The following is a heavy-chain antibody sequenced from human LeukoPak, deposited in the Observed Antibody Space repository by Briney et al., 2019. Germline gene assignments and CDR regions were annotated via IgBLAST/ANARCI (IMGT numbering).Heavy chain of an antibody. J-gene: IGHJ4*02. CDR2: ISWNSGSI. CDR1: GFTFDDYA. V-gene: IGHV3-9*01. CDR3: TKEHYNWNAFSLDS. Sequence: GGSLRLSCAASGFTFDDYAMHWVRQAPGKGLEWVSGISWNSGSIGYADSVKGRFPISRDNAKNSLYLQMNSLRVEDTALYFCTKEHYNWNAFSLDSWGQGTLVTVSS. D-gene: IGHD1-1*01.